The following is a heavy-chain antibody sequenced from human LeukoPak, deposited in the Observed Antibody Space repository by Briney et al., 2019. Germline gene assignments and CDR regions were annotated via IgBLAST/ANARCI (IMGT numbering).Heavy chain of an antibody. J-gene: IGHJ4*02. CDR1: GFXFSSYA. Sequence: PGGSLRLSCAASGFXFSSYAISWVRQAPGKGLEWVSVISGGGGSTNYADSVKGRFTISRDNSKNTLYLQMSSLRADDTAVYYCARKGSPFDYWGQGTLVTVSS. CDR3: ARKGSPFDY. V-gene: IGHV3-23*01. CDR2: ISGGGGST.